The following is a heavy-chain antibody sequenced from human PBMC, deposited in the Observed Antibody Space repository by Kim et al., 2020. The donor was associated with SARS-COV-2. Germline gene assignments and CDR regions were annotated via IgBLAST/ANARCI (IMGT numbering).Heavy chain of an antibody. CDR1: GFTFSSYA. D-gene: IGHD3-10*01. V-gene: IGHV3-30*04. J-gene: IGHJ6*02. CDR3: ARDHMVRGGSGLYYYYGMDV. Sequence: GGSLRLSCAASGFTFSSYAMHWVRQAPGKGLEWVAVISYDGSNKYYADSVKGRFTISRDNSKNTLYLQMNSLRAEDTAVYYCARDHMVRGGSGLYYYYGMDVWGQGTTVTVSS. CDR2: ISYDGSNK.